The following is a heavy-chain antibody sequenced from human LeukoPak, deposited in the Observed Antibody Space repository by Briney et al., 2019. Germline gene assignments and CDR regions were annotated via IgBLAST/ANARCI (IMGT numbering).Heavy chain of an antibody. CDR3: ARFSGGDRFDY. J-gene: IGHJ4*02. CDR1: GFTFSSYG. CDR2: IYSGGST. V-gene: IGHV3-53*01. D-gene: IGHD2-21*02. Sequence: GGSLRLSCAASGFTFSSYGMHWVRQAPGKGLEWVSVIYSGGSTYYADSVKGRFTISRDNSKNTLYLQMNSLRAEDTAVYYCARFSGGDRFDYWGQGTLVTVSS.